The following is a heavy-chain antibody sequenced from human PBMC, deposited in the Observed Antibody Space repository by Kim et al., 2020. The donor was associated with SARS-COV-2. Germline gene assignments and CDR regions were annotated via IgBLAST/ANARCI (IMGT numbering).Heavy chain of an antibody. CDR3: ARGHEGGYDY. CDR2: FFPNGCV. Sequence: GGSLRLSCAASGFRVTDTFMSWVRQAPGKGLEWVSVFFPNGCVSYADTVKGRFFISRDTSQNTVYLQMNSLRAEDTAMYYCARGHEGGYDYWGRGTRVTVSS. J-gene: IGHJ4*02. CDR1: GFRVTDTF. D-gene: IGHD3-16*01. V-gene: IGHV3-53*01.